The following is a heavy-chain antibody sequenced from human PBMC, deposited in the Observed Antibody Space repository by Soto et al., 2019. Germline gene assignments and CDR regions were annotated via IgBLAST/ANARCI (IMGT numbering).Heavy chain of an antibody. V-gene: IGHV4-31*03. CDR3: ARRDTSGFSFWLDT. Sequence: QVQLQESGPGLVKPSQTLSLTCTVSGGSISDGYYWSWIRQHPGKALEWTGSISDSGSTSYNPSLNSRLTFSVDTSKNQFSLNLRSVTAADTAVYYFARRDTSGFSFWLDTWGQGTPVTVSS. CDR2: ISDSGST. J-gene: IGHJ5*02. D-gene: IGHD3-3*01. CDR1: GGSISDGYY.